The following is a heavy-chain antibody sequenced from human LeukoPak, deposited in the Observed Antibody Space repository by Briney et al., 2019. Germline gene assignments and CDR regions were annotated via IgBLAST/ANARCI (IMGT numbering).Heavy chain of an antibody. V-gene: IGHV3-23*01. CDR3: AKMPLWFGEFLNNDY. J-gene: IGHJ4*02. Sequence: MSWVRQXPGKGLEWVSAISGSGGSTYYADSVKGRFTISRDNSKNTLYLQMNSLRAEDTAVYYCAKMPLWFGEFLNNDYWGQGTLVTVSS. CDR2: ISGSGGST. D-gene: IGHD3-10*01.